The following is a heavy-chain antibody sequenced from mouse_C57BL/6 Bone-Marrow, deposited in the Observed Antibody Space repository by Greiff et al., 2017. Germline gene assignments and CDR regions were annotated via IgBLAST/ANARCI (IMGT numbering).Heavy chain of an antibody. Sequence: VQLQQSGAELAKPGASVKLSCKASGYTFTSYWMHWVKQRPGQGLEWIGYINPSSGYTKYNQKFKDKATLTADNSSSTAYMQLSSLTYEDSAVYYCASLYGNYDYYAMDYWGQGTSVTVSS. V-gene: IGHV1-7*01. CDR1: GYTFTSYW. CDR2: INPSSGYT. J-gene: IGHJ4*01. D-gene: IGHD2-10*02. CDR3: ASLYGNYDYYAMDY.